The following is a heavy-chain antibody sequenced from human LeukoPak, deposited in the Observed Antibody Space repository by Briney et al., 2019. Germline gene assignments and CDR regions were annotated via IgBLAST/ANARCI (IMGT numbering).Heavy chain of an antibody. CDR3: ARDLHYAFDI. CDR1: GFTFSTYS. V-gene: IGHV3-48*01. Sequence: SGGSLRLSCAASGFTFSTYSMNWVRQASGKGLEWVSYITSSSDPFYADSVKGRFTISRDNAKSSLYLQMNSLGAEDTAVYFCARDLHYAFDIWDQGTMVTVSS. J-gene: IGHJ3*02. CDR2: ITSSSDP.